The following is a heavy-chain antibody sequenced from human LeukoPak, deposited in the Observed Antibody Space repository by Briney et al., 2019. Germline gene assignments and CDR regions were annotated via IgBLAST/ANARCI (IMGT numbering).Heavy chain of an antibody. CDR1: GFTVGNNY. V-gene: IGHV3-66*02. Sequence: GGSLRLSCTVSGFTVGNNYMSWVRQAPGKGLEWVALMYSRGSSHYADSVRGRFTISRDSSKNTVYLQTNSLTAEDTAVYYSARGQIVGVQGDFWGQGTLVTVSS. CDR2: MYSRGSS. CDR3: ARGQIVGVQGDF. D-gene: IGHD1-26*01. J-gene: IGHJ4*02.